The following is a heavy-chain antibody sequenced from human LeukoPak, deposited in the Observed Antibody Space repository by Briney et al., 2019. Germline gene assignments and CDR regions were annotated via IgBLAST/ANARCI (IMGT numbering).Heavy chain of an antibody. CDR2: INHSGST. Sequence: SETLSLTCAVYGGSFSGYYWSWLRQPPGKGLEWVGEINHSGSTNYNPSLKSRVTISVDTSKNRFSLKLSSVTAADTAVYYCARSYYGSGSYQRWGQGTLVTVSS. CDR1: GGSFSGYY. D-gene: IGHD3-10*01. V-gene: IGHV4-34*01. CDR3: ARSYYGSGSYQR. J-gene: IGHJ4*02.